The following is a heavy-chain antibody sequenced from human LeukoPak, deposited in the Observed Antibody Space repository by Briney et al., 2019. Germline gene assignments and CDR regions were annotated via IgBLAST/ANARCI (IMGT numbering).Heavy chain of an antibody. CDR1: GFTFSSYA. Sequence: GGSLRLSCAASGFTFSSYALSWVRQAPGKGLEWVSTISGSGDSTYYADSVKGRFTISRDNSKNTLYLQMNSLRAEDTAVYYCARVATSRGYSSSWYFDYWGQGTLVTVSS. CDR2: ISGSGDST. D-gene: IGHD6-13*01. J-gene: IGHJ4*02. V-gene: IGHV3-23*01. CDR3: ARVATSRGYSSSWYFDY.